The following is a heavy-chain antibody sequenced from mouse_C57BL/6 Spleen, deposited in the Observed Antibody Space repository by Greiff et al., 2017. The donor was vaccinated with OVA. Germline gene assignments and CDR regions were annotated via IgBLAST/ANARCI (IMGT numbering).Heavy chain of an antibody. CDR2: IDPETGGT. V-gene: IGHV1-15*01. CDR1: GYTFTDYE. CDR3: TGWLLRGFYAMDY. J-gene: IGHJ4*01. D-gene: IGHD2-3*01. Sequence: VQLQQSGAELVRPGASVTLSCKASGYTFTDYEMHWVKQTPVHGLEWIGAIDPETGGTAYNQKFKGKAILTADKSSSTAYMELRSLTSEYSAVYYCTGWLLRGFYAMDYWGQGTSVTVSS.